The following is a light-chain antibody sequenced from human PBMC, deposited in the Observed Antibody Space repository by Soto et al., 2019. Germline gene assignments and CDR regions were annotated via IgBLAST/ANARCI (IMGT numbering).Light chain of an antibody. Sequence: QSALTQPASVSGSPGQSITISCTGTSSDVGGYNYVSWYQQHPGKAPKLMIYEVSNRPSGVSNRFSGCKSGNTASLTISGLQAEDEADYCCSSYTRSTTLVVFGGGTKLTVL. CDR3: SSYTRSTTLVV. J-gene: IGLJ2*01. V-gene: IGLV2-14*01. CDR2: EVS. CDR1: SSDVGGYNY.